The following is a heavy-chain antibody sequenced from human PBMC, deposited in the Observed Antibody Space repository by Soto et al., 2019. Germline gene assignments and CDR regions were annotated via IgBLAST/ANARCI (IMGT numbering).Heavy chain of an antibody. CDR1: GGSISSSSYY. J-gene: IGHJ6*03. CDR3: ARRKMRAPAAIHATPPKYYYYYMDV. V-gene: IGHV4-39*01. CDR2: IYYSGST. Sequence: QLQLQESGPGLVKPSETLSLTCTVSGGSISSSSYYWGWIRQPPGKGLEWIGSIYYSGSTYYNPSLKSRGTISVDPSKNQFSLKLSSVAAADTAVYYCARRKMRAPAAIHATPPKYYYYYMDVWGKGTTVTVSS. D-gene: IGHD2-2*01.